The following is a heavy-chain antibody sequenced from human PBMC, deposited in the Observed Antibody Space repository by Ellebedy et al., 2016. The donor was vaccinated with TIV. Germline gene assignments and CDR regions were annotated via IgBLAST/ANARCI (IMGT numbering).Heavy chain of an antibody. J-gene: IGHJ4*02. D-gene: IGHD6-13*01. V-gene: IGHV1-46*01. CDR1: GYTFTSYH. CDR3: ARDQAEGRSSDY. Sequence: AASVKVSCKASGYTFTSYHMQWVRQAPGQGLEWMGIINPSGGSTDYAQKFQGRVTMTRDTSTSTVYMELSSLRSEDTDVYYCARDQAEGRSSDYWGQGTLVTVSS. CDR2: INPSGGST.